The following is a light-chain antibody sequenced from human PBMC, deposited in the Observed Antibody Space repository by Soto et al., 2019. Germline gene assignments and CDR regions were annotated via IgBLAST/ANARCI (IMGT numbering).Light chain of an antibody. CDR2: DVT. CDR1: SSDVGGYNY. J-gene: IGLJ1*01. CDR3: SSYTSSSTPYV. V-gene: IGLV2-14*01. Sequence: QSALTQPASVSGSPGQSITISSTGTSSDVGGYNYVSWYQQHPVKAPKLMIYDVTNRPSGVSDRFSGSKSGNTASLTISGLQAEDEADYYCSSYTSSSTPYVFGTGTKLTVL.